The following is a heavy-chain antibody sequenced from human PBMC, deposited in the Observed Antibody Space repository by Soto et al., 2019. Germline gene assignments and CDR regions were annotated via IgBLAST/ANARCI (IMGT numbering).Heavy chain of an antibody. Sequence: SETLSLTCSVSGGSISSSSYYWGWIRQPPGKGLEWIGSIYYSGSTYYNPSLKSRVTISVDTSKNQFSLKLSSVTAADTAVYYCARQSNKYYYDSSGYYGAFDIWGQGTMVTVSS. CDR2: IYYSGST. CDR1: GGSISSSSYY. V-gene: IGHV4-39*01. J-gene: IGHJ3*02. D-gene: IGHD3-22*01. CDR3: ARQSNKYYYDSSGYYGAFDI.